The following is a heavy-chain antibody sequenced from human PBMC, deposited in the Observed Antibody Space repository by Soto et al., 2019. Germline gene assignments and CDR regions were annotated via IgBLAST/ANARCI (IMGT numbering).Heavy chain of an antibody. CDR2: ISSSRSYI. CDR1: GFTFSSYS. CDR3: ARERGRGDGSNPGYYFDY. Sequence: EVQLVESGGGLVKPGGSLRLSCAASGFTFSSYSMNWVRQAPGKGLEWVSCISSSRSYIYYPDSVKGRFTISRDNAKNSLYLQMNSLRAEDTAVYYGARERGRGDGSNPGYYFDYWGQGTLVTVSS. D-gene: IGHD3-10*01. J-gene: IGHJ4*02. V-gene: IGHV3-21*01.